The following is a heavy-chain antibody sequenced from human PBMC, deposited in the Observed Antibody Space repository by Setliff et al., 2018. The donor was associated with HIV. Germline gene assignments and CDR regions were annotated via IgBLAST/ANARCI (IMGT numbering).Heavy chain of an antibody. J-gene: IGHJ4*02. D-gene: IGHD3-10*01. CDR2: ISYDGSKK. V-gene: IGHV3-30*04. Sequence: PGGSLRLSCAASGFTFSRYGMHWVRQAPGKGLEWVAFISYDGSKKYDADFVKGRFTISRDNAKNTLYLQMNSLRAEDTAVYYCARLLRGGGDYFDYWGQGTLVTVSS. CDR3: ARLLRGGGDYFDY. CDR1: GFTFSRYG.